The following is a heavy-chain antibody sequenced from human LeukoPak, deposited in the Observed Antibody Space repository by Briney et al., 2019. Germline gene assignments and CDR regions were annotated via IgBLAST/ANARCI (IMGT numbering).Heavy chain of an antibody. V-gene: IGHV3-74*01. D-gene: IGHD5-24*01. J-gene: IGHJ5*02. CDR1: GFTFSTYW. Sequence: GGSLRLSCVVSGFTFSTYWMHWVRQAPGKGLVWVSRVSADGSNTIYADSVKGRFAISRDNGINTVYLQMNSLRAEDTAVYYCARGFDGYPFGWWFDPWGQGTLVTVSS. CDR2: VSADGSNT. CDR3: ARGFDGYPFGWWFDP.